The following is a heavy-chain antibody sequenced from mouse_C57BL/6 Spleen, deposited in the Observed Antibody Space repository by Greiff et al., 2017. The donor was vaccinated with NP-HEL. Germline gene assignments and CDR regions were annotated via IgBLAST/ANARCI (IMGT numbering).Heavy chain of an antibody. D-gene: IGHD2-2*01. CDR3: ARNGYALDN. Sequence: EVKLQESGAELVKPGASVKLSCTASGFNIKDYYMHWVKQRTEQGLEWIGRIDTEDGETKYAPKFQGKDTITANTSSTTAYLQLSSLTSEDTAVYYCARNGYALDNWGQGTTLTVSS. CDR2: IDTEDGET. V-gene: IGHV14-2*01. CDR1: GFNIKDYY. J-gene: IGHJ2*01.